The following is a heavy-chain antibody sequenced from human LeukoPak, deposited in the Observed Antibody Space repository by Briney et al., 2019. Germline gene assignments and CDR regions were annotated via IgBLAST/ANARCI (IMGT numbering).Heavy chain of an antibody. CDR2: IIPIFGTA. J-gene: IGHJ4*02. D-gene: IGHD2-2*01. CDR3: ARLGYCSSTSCPQGPEVDY. V-gene: IGHV1-69*05. Sequence: SVKVSCKASGGTFSSYAISWVRQAPGQGLEWMGRIIPIFGTANYAQKFQGRVTITTDESTSTAYMELSSLRSEDTAVYYCARLGYCSSTSCPQGPEVDYWGQGTLVTVSS. CDR1: GGTFSSYA.